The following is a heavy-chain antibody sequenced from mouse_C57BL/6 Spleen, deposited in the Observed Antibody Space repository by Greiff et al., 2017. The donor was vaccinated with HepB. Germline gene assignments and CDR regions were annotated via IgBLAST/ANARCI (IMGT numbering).Heavy chain of an antibody. CDR2: IDPSDSYT. J-gene: IGHJ2*01. CDR3: ARGGTTVVAPFDY. D-gene: IGHD1-1*01. V-gene: IGHV1-50*01. Sequence: QVQLQQPGAELVKPGASVKLSCKASGYTFTSYWMQWVKQRPGQGLEWIGEIDPSDSYTNYNQKFKGKATLTVDTYSSTAYMQLSSLTSEDSAVYYCARGGTTVVAPFDYWGQGTTLTVSS. CDR1: GYTFTSYW.